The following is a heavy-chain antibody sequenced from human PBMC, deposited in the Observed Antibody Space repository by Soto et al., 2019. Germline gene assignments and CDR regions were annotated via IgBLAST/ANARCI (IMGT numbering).Heavy chain of an antibody. CDR3: AKDGYSSSSWAFDY. J-gene: IGHJ4*02. D-gene: IGHD6-13*01. V-gene: IGHV3-23*01. Sequence: GGSLRLSCAASGFTFSSCAMSWVRQAPGKGLEWVSTISGSGDRTYYADSVKGRFTLSRDNSKNTLFLQMNSLRVEDTAVYYCAKDGYSSSSWAFDYWGQGALVTVSS. CDR1: GFTFSSCA. CDR2: ISGSGDRT.